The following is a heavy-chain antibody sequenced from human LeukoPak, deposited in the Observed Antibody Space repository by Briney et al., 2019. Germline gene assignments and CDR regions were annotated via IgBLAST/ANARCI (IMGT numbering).Heavy chain of an antibody. CDR1: GYTFTAYW. CDR3: ARRLGATQPYFDF. D-gene: IGHD1-26*01. CDR2: IHPGDSET. J-gene: IGHJ4*02. V-gene: IGHV5-51*01. Sequence: GESLQISCQGSGYTFTAYWIGWVRQMPGKGLEWVGIIHPGDSETRYSPSFQGQVTISADKSISTAYLQWSGLKASDTAMYYCARRLGATQPYFDFWGQGTLVTVSS.